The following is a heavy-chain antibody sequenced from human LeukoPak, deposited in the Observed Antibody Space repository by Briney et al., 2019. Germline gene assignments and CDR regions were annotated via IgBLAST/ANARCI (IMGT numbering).Heavy chain of an antibody. CDR3: ARVWTEYYDFWSGPAVDY. Sequence: GGSLRLSCAASGFTFSSYWMHWVRQAPGKGLVWVSRINSDGSSTSYADSVKGRFTISRDNAKNTLYLQMNSLRAEDTAVYYCARVWTEYYDFWSGPAVDYWGQGTLVTVSS. CDR1: GFTFSSYW. CDR2: INSDGSST. D-gene: IGHD3-3*01. V-gene: IGHV3-74*01. J-gene: IGHJ4*02.